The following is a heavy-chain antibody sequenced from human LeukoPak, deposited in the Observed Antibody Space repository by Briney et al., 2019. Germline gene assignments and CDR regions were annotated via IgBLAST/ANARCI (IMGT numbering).Heavy chain of an antibody. CDR1: GFIFSDCY. V-gene: IGHV3-11*05. Sequence: GGSLRLSCAASGFIFSDCYMSWIRQAPGKGLEWVSYISGYSSYINHADSVKGRFTISRDNAKNTLYLQMNSLRAEDTAVYYCARVDGDYYYYYGLDVWGHGTTVTVSS. D-gene: IGHD4-17*01. J-gene: IGHJ6*02. CDR2: ISGYSSYI. CDR3: ARVDGDYYYYYGLDV.